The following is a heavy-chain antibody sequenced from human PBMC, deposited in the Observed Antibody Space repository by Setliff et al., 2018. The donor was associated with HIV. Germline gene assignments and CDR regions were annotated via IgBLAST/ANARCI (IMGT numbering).Heavy chain of an antibody. CDR2: THHSGST. CDR3: ARHGRLRGGYWGGGDY. V-gene: IGHV4-38-2*02. CDR1: ASSISSDYC. D-gene: IGHD1-26*01. Sequence: PSETLSLTCTVSASSISSDYCWGWIRQPPGKGLEWIGSTHHSGSTYYNPSLNSRVTISVDTSKNHFSLKLTSVTAADTAVYYCARHGRLRGGYWGGGDYWGQGTLVTVSS. J-gene: IGHJ4*02.